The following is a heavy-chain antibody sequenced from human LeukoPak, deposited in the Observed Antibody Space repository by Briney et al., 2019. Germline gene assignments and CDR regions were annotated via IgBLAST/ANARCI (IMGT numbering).Heavy chain of an antibody. D-gene: IGHD1-7*01. CDR1: GFTFSSYN. CDR2: ISPSSTRI. CDR3: ARMNYVSSGWGAPFDD. Sequence: GGSLRLSCAASGFTFSSYNMNWVRQAPGKGLEWVSYISPSSTRIDYAASVRGRFTISRDNAKSSLYLQVNSLRAEDTAVYYCARMNYVSSGWGAPFDDWGQGTLVTVSA. J-gene: IGHJ4*02. V-gene: IGHV3-48*04.